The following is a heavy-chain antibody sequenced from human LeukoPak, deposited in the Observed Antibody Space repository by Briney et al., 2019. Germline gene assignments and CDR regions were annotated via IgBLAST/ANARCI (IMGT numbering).Heavy chain of an antibody. CDR3: ARHNPLWGY. CDR2: IKQDGSEK. D-gene: IGHD1-14*01. Sequence: GGSLRLSCAVSGFSISNYWMSWVRQAPGKGLEWVANIKQDGSEKYYVDSVKGRFTISRDNAKNSLYLQMNSLRAEDTALYYCARHNPLWGYWGQGTLVTVSS. J-gene: IGHJ4*02. V-gene: IGHV3-7*04. CDR1: GFSISNYW.